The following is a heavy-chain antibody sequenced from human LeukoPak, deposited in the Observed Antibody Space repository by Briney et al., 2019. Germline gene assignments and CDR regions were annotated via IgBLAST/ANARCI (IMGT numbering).Heavy chain of an antibody. CDR3: ARGRRAAAGPGDY. D-gene: IGHD6-13*01. J-gene: IGHJ4*02. V-gene: IGHV4-34*01. CDR1: GGSFSGYY. Sequence: SETLSLTCAVYGGSFSGYYSSWIRQPPGKGLEWIGEINHSGSTNYNPSLKSRVTISVDTSKNQFSLKLSSVTAADTAVYYCARGRRAAAGPGDYWGQGTLVTVSS. CDR2: INHSGST.